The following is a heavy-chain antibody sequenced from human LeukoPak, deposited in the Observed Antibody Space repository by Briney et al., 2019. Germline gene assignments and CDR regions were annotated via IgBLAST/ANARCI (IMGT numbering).Heavy chain of an antibody. J-gene: IGHJ4*02. V-gene: IGHV3-11*04. CDR2: ISSSGSTI. CDR3: ARELDLYNWNYGGGYYFDY. CDR1: GFTFSDYY. D-gene: IGHD1-7*01. Sequence: GGSLRLSCAASGFTFSDYYMSWIRQAPGKGLEWVSYISSSGSTIYYADSVKGRFTISRDNAKISLYLQMNSLRAEDTAVYYCARELDLYNWNYGGGYYFDYWGQGTLVTVSS.